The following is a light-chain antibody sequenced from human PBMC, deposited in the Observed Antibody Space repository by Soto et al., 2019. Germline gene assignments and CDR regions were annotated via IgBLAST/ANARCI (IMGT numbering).Light chain of an antibody. J-gene: IGKJ3*01. V-gene: IGKV1-39*01. CDR2: EAS. CDR3: HQSYGTPPFA. Sequence: DIQLTQSPSPLSASVGDRVYITCRTSQDISSYLNWYQAKPGKAPKLLIYEASTLESGVPSRFRGSGSGTDFTLIISSLQPEDSATYYCHQSYGTPPFAFGPGNRVYI. CDR1: QDISSY.